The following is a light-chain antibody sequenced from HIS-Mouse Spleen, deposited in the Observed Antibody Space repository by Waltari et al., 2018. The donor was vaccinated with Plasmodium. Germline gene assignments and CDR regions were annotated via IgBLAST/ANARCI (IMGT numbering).Light chain of an antibody. Sequence: EIVLTQSPATLSLSPGERATLSCRASQSVSSYLAWYQQKPGQAPRLLIYDASNRATGIPARLSGSGSGTDFTLTISSLEPEDFAVYDCQQRSNWPSLTFGGGTKVEIK. CDR3: QQRSNWPSLT. CDR2: DAS. J-gene: IGKJ4*01. CDR1: QSVSSY. V-gene: IGKV3-11*01.